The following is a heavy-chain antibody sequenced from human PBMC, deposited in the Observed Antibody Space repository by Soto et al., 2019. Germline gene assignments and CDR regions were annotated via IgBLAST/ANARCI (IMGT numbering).Heavy chain of an antibody. J-gene: IGHJ4*02. D-gene: IGHD1-26*01. CDR2: IYYSGST. V-gene: IGHV4-31*03. CDR1: GGSISSGIYY. Sequence: PSETLSLTCTVSGGSISSGIYYWSWIRQNPGKGLEWIGHIYYSGSTYYNPSLKSRVSISVDTSKNQFSLKLTYVPAADTAVYYCARVPRGSVVGASPPCFDYWGQGTRVTVSS. CDR3: ARVPRGSVVGASPPCFDY.